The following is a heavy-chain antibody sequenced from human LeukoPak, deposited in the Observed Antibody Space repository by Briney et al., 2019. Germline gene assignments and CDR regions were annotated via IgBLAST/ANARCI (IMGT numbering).Heavy chain of an antibody. CDR1: VYTFTGYY. Sequence: ASVKVSCKASVYTFTGYYMHWVRQAPGQGLEWMGWINPNSGGTNYAQKFQGRVTMPRDTSISTAYMELSRLRSDDTAVYYCARVYCSSTSCYALDYWGQGTLVTVSS. J-gene: IGHJ4*02. CDR2: INPNSGGT. V-gene: IGHV1-2*02. CDR3: ARVYCSSTSCYALDY. D-gene: IGHD2-2*01.